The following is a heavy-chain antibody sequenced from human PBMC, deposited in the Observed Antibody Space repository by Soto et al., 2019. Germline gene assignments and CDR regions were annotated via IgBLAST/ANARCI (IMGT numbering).Heavy chain of an antibody. V-gene: IGHV1-2*02. D-gene: IGHD3-10*01. CDR2: INPNSGGT. Sequence: ASVKVSCKASGYTFTGYYMHWVRQAPGQGLEWMGWINPNSGGTNYAQKFQGRVTMTRDTSISTAYMELSRLRSDDTAVYYCARLAGITMVRGDAFDIWGQGTMVTV. CDR1: GYTFTGYY. J-gene: IGHJ3*02. CDR3: ARLAGITMVRGDAFDI.